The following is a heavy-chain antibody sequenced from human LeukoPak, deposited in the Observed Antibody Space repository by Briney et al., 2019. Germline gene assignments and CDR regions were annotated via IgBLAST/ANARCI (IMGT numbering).Heavy chain of an antibody. CDR3: AKGSF. V-gene: IGHV3-23*01. CDR2: ISSSGTNT. Sequence: GGSLRLSCEASGFTFSSFTMSWVRQAPGKGLEWVSGISSSGTNTYYADSVKGRFTISRDDSKDTLYLQMNNLKVEDTAVYYCAKGSFWGQGTLVTVSS. J-gene: IGHJ4*02. CDR1: GFTFSSFT. D-gene: IGHD3-10*01.